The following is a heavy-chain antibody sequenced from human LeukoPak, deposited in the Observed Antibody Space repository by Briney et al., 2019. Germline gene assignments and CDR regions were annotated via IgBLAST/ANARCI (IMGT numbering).Heavy chain of an antibody. J-gene: IGHJ4*02. CDR1: GFTFSSYW. CDR3: ARDYDILTGYYDY. CDR2: IKQDGSEK. D-gene: IGHD3-9*01. Sequence: GGSLRLSCAASGFTFSSYWMSWVRQAPGKGLERVANIKQDGSEKYYVDSVKGRFTISRDNAKNSLYLQMNSLGAEDTAVYYCARDYDILTGYYDYWGQGTLVTVSS. V-gene: IGHV3-7*01.